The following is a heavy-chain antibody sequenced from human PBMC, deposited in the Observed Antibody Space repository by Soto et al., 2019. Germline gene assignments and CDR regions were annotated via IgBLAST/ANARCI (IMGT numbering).Heavy chain of an antibody. J-gene: IGHJ4*02. CDR1: GGSISSSSYY. CDR2: IYYSGTT. CDR3: ARQGYFGSGSSYYFDY. Sequence: QLQLQESGPGLVKPSETLSLTCTVSGGSISSSSYYWGWIRQPPGKGLEWLASIYYSGTTHYSPSRRSGATISVDTSKDHFSLKLSSVTAADTAVYYCARQGYFGSGSSYYFDYWGQGTLVTVSS. D-gene: IGHD3-10*01. V-gene: IGHV4-39*01.